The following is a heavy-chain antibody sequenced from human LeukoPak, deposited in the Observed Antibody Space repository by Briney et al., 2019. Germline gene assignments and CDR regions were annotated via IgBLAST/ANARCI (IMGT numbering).Heavy chain of an antibody. J-gene: IGHJ4*02. V-gene: IGHV3-48*01. CDR2: IGIDSGNT. CDR1: GFTFSDYS. Sequence: GGSLRLSCAASGFTFSDYSMNWVRQAPGKGLEWISYIGIDSGNTNYADSVKGRFTISRDKAKNSLYLQMNSLRVEDTAVYYCARHYKYAFDNWGQGTLVTVSS. CDR3: ARHYKYAFDN. D-gene: IGHD5-24*01.